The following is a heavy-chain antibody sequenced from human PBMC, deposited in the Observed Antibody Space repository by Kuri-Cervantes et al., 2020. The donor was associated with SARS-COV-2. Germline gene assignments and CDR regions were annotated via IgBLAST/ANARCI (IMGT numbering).Heavy chain of an antibody. CDR1: GFTFSSYF. CDR3: ARDRGVVDYYYYYMDV. V-gene: IGHV3-69-1*01. CDR2: ITSSSYI. J-gene: IGHJ6*03. Sequence: GESLKISCAASGFTFSSYFMHWVRQAPGKGLEWVSSITSSSYIYSADSVKGRFTISRDNAKNSLYLQMNSLRAEDTAAYYCARDRGVVDYYYYYMDVWGKGTTVTVSS. D-gene: IGHD3-10*01.